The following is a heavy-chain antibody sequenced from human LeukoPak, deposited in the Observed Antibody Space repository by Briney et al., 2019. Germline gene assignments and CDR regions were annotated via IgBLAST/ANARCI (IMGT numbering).Heavy chain of an antibody. J-gene: IGHJ4*02. V-gene: IGHV3-7*01. Sequence: GGSLRLSCAASRFTLSTYWMSWVRQAPGKGLEWVAHIKQDGSQEYYVDSVKGRFTISRDSAKNSLYLQMNSLRAEDTAVYYCARGVPYDSWSGPHYSDYWGQETLVTVSS. D-gene: IGHD3-3*01. CDR3: ARGVPYDSWSGPHYSDY. CDR1: RFTLSTYW. CDR2: IKQDGSQE.